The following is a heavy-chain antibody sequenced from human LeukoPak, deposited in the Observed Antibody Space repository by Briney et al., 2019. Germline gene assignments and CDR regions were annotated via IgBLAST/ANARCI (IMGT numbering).Heavy chain of an antibody. Sequence: GGSLRLSCAVSGFTFSSYWMSWVRQAPGKGLEWVANIKQDGSEKYVDSVKGRFTISRDDAKSSLYLQMNSLRVEDTAVYYCASHQGYRHDYWGQGTLVTVSS. CDR3: ASHQGYRHDY. CDR1: GFTFSSYW. V-gene: IGHV3-7*01. D-gene: IGHD2-15*01. J-gene: IGHJ4*02. CDR2: IKQDGSEK.